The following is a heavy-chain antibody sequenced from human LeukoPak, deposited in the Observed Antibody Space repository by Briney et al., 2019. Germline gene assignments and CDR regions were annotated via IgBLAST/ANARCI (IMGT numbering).Heavy chain of an antibody. CDR1: GGSFSGYY. J-gene: IGHJ4*02. Sequence: SETLSLTCAVYGGSFSGYYWSWIRQPPGKGLECIGEINHSGSTNYNPSLKSRVTISVDTSKNQFSLNLSSVTAADTAVYYCARGPRADDSSGYPVDYWGQGTLVTVSS. V-gene: IGHV4-34*01. D-gene: IGHD3-22*01. CDR3: ARGPRADDSSGYPVDY. CDR2: INHSGST.